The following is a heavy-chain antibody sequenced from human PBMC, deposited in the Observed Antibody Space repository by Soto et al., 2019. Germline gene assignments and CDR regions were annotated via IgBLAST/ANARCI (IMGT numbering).Heavy chain of an antibody. V-gene: IGHV3-33*01. Sequence: QVQLVESGGGVVQPGRSLRLSCAASGFTFSSYGMHWVHQAPGKGLDWVALIWYDGSNKFYADSVKGRFTISRDNSKNTLHLQMNSLRAEDTAVYYCARDLSSGYFGSSQYYQHWGQGTLLTVSS. CDR3: ARDLSSGYFGSSQYYQH. J-gene: IGHJ1*01. CDR1: GFTFSSYG. D-gene: IGHD3-22*01. CDR2: IWYDGSNK.